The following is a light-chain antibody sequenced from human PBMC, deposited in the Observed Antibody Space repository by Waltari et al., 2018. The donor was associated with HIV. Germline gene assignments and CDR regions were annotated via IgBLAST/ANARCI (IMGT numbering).Light chain of an antibody. J-gene: IGLJ2*01. CDR2: DDA. CDR1: NLGSKG. CDR3: QVWDSSSVHVV. Sequence: SFVLTQSPSVSVAPGQTARITCGGNNLGSKGVHWYQQRPGQAPVLVLYDDADRPSGIPERLSASSSANTATLTISRVEAGDEADYYCQVWDSSSVHVVFGGGTKLTVL. V-gene: IGLV3-21*02.